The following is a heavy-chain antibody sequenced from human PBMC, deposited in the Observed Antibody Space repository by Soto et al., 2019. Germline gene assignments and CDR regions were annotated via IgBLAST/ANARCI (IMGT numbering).Heavy chain of an antibody. V-gene: IGHV3-23*01. CDR2: ISGGGGVST. CDR1: GFTFSSYA. D-gene: IGHD3-10*01. CDR3: AEDAISMVRGVNSWFDP. Sequence: EVQLLESGGGLVQPGGSLTLSCAASGFTFSSYAMTWVRQAPGKGLEWVSGISGGGGVSTYYADSVKGRFTISRDNSMNTLYLQMNRLRAEDTAVYGGAEDAISMVRGVNSWFDPWGQGTLVTVSS. J-gene: IGHJ5*02.